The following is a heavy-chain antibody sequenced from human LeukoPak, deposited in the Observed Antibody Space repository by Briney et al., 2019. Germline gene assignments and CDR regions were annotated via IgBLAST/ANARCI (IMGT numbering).Heavy chain of an antibody. D-gene: IGHD1-26*01. V-gene: IGHV1-2*02. CDR1: GYTFTGYY. Sequence: ASVKVSCKASGYTFTGYYMHWVRQAPGQGLEWMGWINPSSGGTNYAQKSQGRVTMTRDTSISTAYMELSRLRSDDTAVYYCACLGGAFFDYWGQGTLVTVSS. J-gene: IGHJ4*02. CDR2: INPSSGGT. CDR3: ACLGGAFFDY.